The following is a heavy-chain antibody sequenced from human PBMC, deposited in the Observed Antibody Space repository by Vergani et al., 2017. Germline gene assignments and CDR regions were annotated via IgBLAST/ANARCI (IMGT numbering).Heavy chain of an antibody. CDR3: ARVLGPNIGFWYYYYGMDV. V-gene: IGHV3-48*01. D-gene: IGHD3-16*01. J-gene: IGHJ6*02. CDR2: ISGSSSDI. Sequence: EVQLVESGGGLVQPGGSLTLSCAASGFSFSIYGMNWVRQAPGKGLEWVSYISGSSSDISYADSVKGRFTISRDNAKNSLYLQMNSLRAEDTALYYCARVLGPNIGFWYYYYGMDVWGQGTTVTVSS. CDR1: GFSFSIYG.